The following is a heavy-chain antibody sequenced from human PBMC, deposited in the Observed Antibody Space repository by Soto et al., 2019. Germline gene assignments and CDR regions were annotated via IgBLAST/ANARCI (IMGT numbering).Heavy chain of an antibody. J-gene: IGHJ6*02. D-gene: IGHD2-2*01. CDR1: GFTVSSNY. V-gene: IGHV3-53*01. CDR2: MCSDGTT. Sequence: PGGSLRLSCAASGFTVSSNYMSWVRHAPGKGLEWFSIMCSDGTTYYADSVKGRFTISGDNSKSTLFLQMNSLGAEDTSVYYCAKESYCSSPRCYSRSGMDVWGQGTTVTVSS. CDR3: AKESYCSSPRCYSRSGMDV.